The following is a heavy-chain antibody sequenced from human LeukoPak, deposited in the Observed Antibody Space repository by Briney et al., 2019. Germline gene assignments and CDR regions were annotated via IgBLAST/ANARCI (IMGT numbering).Heavy chain of an antibody. CDR1: GGSFSGYY. Sequence: SETLSLTCAVYGGSFSGYYWSWIRQPPGKGLEWIGEINHSGSTNYNPSLKSRVTISVDTSKNQFSLKLSSVTAADTAVYYCARGGFDYDSSGTQFDYWGQGTLVTVSS. J-gene: IGHJ4*02. CDR2: INHSGST. V-gene: IGHV4-34*01. D-gene: IGHD3-22*01. CDR3: ARGGFDYDSSGTQFDY.